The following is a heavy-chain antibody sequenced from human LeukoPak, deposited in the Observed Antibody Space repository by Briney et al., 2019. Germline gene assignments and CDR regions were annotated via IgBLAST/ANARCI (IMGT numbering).Heavy chain of an antibody. V-gene: IGHV4-39*01. CDR1: GGSISSSSYC. Sequence: SETLSLTCTVSGGSISSSSYCWGWIRQPPGKGLERIGSIYYSGSTYYNPSLKSRVTISVDTSKNQFSLKLSSVTAADSAVYYCARQVQCSGGSCYYFDYWGQGTLVTVSS. CDR2: IYYSGST. CDR3: ARQVQCSGGSCYYFDY. J-gene: IGHJ4*02. D-gene: IGHD2-15*01.